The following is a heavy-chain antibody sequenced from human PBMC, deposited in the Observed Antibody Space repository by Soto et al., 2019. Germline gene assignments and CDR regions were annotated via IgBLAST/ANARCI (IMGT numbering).Heavy chain of an antibody. J-gene: IGHJ4*02. D-gene: IGHD2-2*01. Sequence: GGSLRLSCAASGFTFSSYEMNWVRQAPGKGLEWVSYISSSGSTIYYADSVKGRFTISRDNAKNSLYLQMNSLRAEDTAVYYCARVDDIVVVPAANWGQGTLVTVS. CDR3: ARVDDIVVVPAAN. V-gene: IGHV3-48*03. CDR2: ISSSGSTI. CDR1: GFTFSSYE.